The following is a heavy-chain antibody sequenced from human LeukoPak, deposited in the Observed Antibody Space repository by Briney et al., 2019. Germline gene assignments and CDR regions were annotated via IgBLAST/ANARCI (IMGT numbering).Heavy chain of an antibody. CDR2: IYYSGST. J-gene: IGHJ4*02. D-gene: IGHD6-13*01. CDR3: ARGYSSTPADY. Sequence: SETLSLTCTVSGGSISSGDYCWSWIRQPPGKGLEWIGYIYYSGSTYYNPSLKSRVTISVDTSKNQFFLKLSSVTAADTAVYYCARGYSSTPADYWGQGTLVTVSS. CDR1: GGSISSGDYC. V-gene: IGHV4-30-4*01.